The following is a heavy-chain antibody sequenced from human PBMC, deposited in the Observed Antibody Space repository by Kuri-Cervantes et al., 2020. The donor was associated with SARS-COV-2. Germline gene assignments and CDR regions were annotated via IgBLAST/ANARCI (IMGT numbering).Heavy chain of an antibody. V-gene: IGHV4-30-4*01. CDR2: IYYSGST. D-gene: IGHD5-12*01. J-gene: IGHJ4*02. CDR3: ASTRYSNHERVSGYYFDF. CDR1: GGSISSDNYY. Sequence: LRLSCTVSGGSISSDNYYWSWIRQPPGKGLEWIGYIYYSGSTYYNPSLKSRAVMSVDTSKNQFSLKLSSVTASDTAAYYCASTRYSNHERVSGYYFDFWGQGTLVTVSS.